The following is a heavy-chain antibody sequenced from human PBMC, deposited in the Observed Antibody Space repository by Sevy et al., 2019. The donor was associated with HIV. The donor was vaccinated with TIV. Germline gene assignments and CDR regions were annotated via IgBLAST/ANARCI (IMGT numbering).Heavy chain of an antibody. J-gene: IGHJ6*02. CDR1: GGSISSGGYY. V-gene: IGHV4-31*03. Sequence: SETLSLTCTVSGGSISSGGYYWSWIRQHPGKGLEWIGYIYYSGSTYHNPSLKSRVTISVDTSKNQFSLKLSSVTAADTAVYYCARAHYYDSSGYYWSDYYYYYGMDVWGQGTTVTVSS. D-gene: IGHD3-22*01. CDR3: ARAHYYDSSGYYWSDYYYYYGMDV. CDR2: IYYSGST.